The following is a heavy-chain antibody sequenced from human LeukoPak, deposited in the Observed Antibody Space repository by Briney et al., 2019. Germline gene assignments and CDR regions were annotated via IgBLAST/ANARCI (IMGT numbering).Heavy chain of an antibody. CDR2: INPNSGGT. CDR1: GYTFTGYY. Sequence: ASVKVSCKASGYTFTGYYMHWVRQAPGRGLEWMGWINPNSGGTNYAQKFQGRVTMTRDTSISTAYMELSRLRSDDTAVYYCARGGDCSGGSCWVYWGQGTLVTVSS. J-gene: IGHJ4*02. V-gene: IGHV1-2*02. D-gene: IGHD2-15*01. CDR3: ARGGDCSGGSCWVY.